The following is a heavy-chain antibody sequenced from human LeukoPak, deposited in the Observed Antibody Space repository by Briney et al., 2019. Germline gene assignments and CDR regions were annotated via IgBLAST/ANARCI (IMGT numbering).Heavy chain of an antibody. J-gene: IGHJ4*02. CDR3: TKRVKYGGTWDHFAD. Sequence: GGSLRLSSAASGFTFDNYRMSWVRQAPGKGLEWVSTVNADGGNAYYADSVKGRFTISRDNSKSTLILQMNSLRVEDTALYYCTKRVKYGGTWDHFADWGQGTLVTVSS. D-gene: IGHD1-26*01. CDR2: VNADGGNA. V-gene: IGHV3-23*01. CDR1: GFTFDNYR.